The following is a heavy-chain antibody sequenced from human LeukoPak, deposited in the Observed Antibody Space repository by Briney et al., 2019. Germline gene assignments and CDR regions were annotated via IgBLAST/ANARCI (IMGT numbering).Heavy chain of an antibody. J-gene: IGHJ5*02. CDR1: GGSISSYY. CDR3: ARDVKWELVRWFDP. V-gene: IGHV4-59*12. Sequence: PSETLSLTCTVSGGSISSYYWSWIRQPPGKGLEWIGYIYYSGSTNYNPSLKSRVTISVDTSKNQFSLKLSSVTAADTAVYYCARDVKWELVRWFDPWGQGTLVTVSS. D-gene: IGHD1-26*01. CDR2: IYYSGST.